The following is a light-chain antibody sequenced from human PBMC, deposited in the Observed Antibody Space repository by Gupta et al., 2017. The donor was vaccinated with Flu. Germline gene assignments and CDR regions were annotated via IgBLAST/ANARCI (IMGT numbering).Light chain of an antibody. J-gene: IGKJ4*01. CDR1: QSISSY. Sequence: GDIVTITCRASQSISSYLNWYQQKPGKAPKLLIYAASSLQSGVPSRFSGSGSGTEFTLTISSLQPEDFATYYCQQSYSTPITFGGGTKVEIK. V-gene: IGKV1-39*01. CDR3: QQSYSTPIT. CDR2: AAS.